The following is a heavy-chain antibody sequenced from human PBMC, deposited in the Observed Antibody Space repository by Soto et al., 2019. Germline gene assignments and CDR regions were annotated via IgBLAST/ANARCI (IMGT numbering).Heavy chain of an antibody. D-gene: IGHD3-10*01. CDR2: ITDTGDST. CDR3: AKDWWGSGSYDY. CDR1: GFIFNNYA. V-gene: IGHV3-23*01. Sequence: EVQLLESGGGLVQPGGSLRLSCAASGFIFNNYAMSWVRQAPGKGLEWISAITDTGDSTLYADSVKGRFTISRDNSKDTLYLQMNSLRADDTALYYCAKDWWGSGSYDYWGQGTLVTVSS. J-gene: IGHJ4*02.